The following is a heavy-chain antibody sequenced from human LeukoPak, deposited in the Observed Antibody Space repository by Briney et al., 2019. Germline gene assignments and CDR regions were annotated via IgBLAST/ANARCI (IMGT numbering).Heavy chain of an antibody. Sequence: PSETLSLTCAVYGGSFSGYYWSWIRQPPGKGLEWIGEINHSGSTNYNPSLKSRVTISVDASKNQFSLKLSSVTAADTAVYYCARQGIAAAGRIPNYYYYMDVWGKGTTVTISS. CDR2: INHSGST. D-gene: IGHD6-13*01. J-gene: IGHJ6*03. V-gene: IGHV4-34*01. CDR1: GGSFSGYY. CDR3: ARQGIAAAGRIPNYYYYMDV.